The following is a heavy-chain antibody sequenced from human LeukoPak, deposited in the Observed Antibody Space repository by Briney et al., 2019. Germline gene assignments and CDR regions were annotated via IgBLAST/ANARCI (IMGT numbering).Heavy chain of an antibody. CDR1: GFTFSSYA. CDR3: AKVPVVPLYYGSGSFYYYYGMDV. V-gene: IGHV3-23*01. D-gene: IGHD3-10*01. J-gene: IGHJ6*02. Sequence: GGSLRLSCAASGFTFSSYAMSWVRQAPGKGLEWVSAISGSGGSTYYADSVKGRFTISRDNSKNTLYLQMNSLRAEDTAVYYCAKVPVVPLYYGSGSFYYYYGMDVWGQGTTVTVSS. CDR2: ISGSGGST.